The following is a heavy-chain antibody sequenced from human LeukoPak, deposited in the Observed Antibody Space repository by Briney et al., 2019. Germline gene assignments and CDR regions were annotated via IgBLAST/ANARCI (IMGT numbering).Heavy chain of an antibody. D-gene: IGHD5-18*01. CDR2: IYYSGST. J-gene: IGHJ4*02. CDR3: ARAGYNYGPPSFDY. V-gene: IGHV4-59*01. CDR1: GGSISSYY. Sequence: PSETLSLTCTVSGGSISSYYWSWIRQPPGKGLEWIGYIYYSGSTNYKPSLKSRVTISVDTSKNQFSLKLSSVTAADTAVYYCARAGYNYGPPSFDYWGQGTLVTVSS.